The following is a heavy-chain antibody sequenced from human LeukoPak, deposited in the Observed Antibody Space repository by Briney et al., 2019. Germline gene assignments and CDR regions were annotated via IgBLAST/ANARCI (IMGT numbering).Heavy chain of an antibody. CDR3: ARDLLGYSCMDV. Sequence: PSEALSLTCTVSGGSISSGTYYWGWVRQSPGKGLEWIGSTYHSGSTYYNPSLKSRVTISLDTSRNQFSLKVSSETAADTAVYYCARDLLGYSCMDVWGKGTTVIVSS. J-gene: IGHJ6*03. V-gene: IGHV4-39*07. CDR1: GGSISSGTYY. D-gene: IGHD2-21*01. CDR2: TYHSGST.